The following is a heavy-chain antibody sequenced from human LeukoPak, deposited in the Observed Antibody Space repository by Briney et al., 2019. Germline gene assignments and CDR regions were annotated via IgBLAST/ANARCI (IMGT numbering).Heavy chain of an antibody. J-gene: IGHJ4*02. D-gene: IGHD3-9*01. CDR2: IHPGDSDA. V-gene: IGHV5-51*01. CDR1: GGSISSYY. CDR3: ARSSPYYDILTGYTPEYYFDY. Sequence: ETLSLTCTVSGGSISSYYWSWIRQPAGKGLEWMGIIHPGDSDARYSPSFQGQVTISADKSISTAYLQWSSLKASDTAMYYCARSSPYYDILTGYTPEYYFDYWGQGTLVTVSS.